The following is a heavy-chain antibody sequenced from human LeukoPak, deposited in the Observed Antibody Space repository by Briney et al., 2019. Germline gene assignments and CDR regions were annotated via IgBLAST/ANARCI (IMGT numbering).Heavy chain of an antibody. CDR3: ARLPVDTAMVRRSYWYFDL. CDR2: IYTSGST. CDR1: GVSISSYY. Sequence: SETLSLTCTVSGVSISSYYWSWIRQPAGKGLEWIGRIYTSGSTNYNPSLKSRVTMSVDTSKNQFSLKLSSVTAADTAVYYCARLPVDTAMVRRSYWYFDLWGRGTLVTVSS. J-gene: IGHJ2*01. V-gene: IGHV4-4*07. D-gene: IGHD5-18*01.